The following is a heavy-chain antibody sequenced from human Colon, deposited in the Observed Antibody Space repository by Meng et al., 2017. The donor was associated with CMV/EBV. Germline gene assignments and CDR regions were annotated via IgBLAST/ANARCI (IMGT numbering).Heavy chain of an antibody. CDR2: ISGSGGST. J-gene: IGHJ4*02. Sequence: GESLKISCAASGFTFSSYAMSWVRQAPGKGLEWVSAISGSGGSTYYADSVKGRFTITRDNSKNTLYLQMNSLRDEDTTVYYCAKDSWWWPYWGQGTLVTVSS. CDR3: AKDSWWWPY. D-gene: IGHD2-21*01. CDR1: GFTFSSYA. V-gene: IGHV3-23*01.